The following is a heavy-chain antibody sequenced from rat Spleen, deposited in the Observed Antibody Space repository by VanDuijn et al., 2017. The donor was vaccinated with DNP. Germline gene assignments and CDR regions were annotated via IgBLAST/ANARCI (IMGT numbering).Heavy chain of an antibody. D-gene: IGHD1-4*01. J-gene: IGHJ2*01. CDR3: ARWTRYFDG. V-gene: IGHV3-3*01. CDR2: INGAGDI. Sequence: EVQLQESGPGLVKPSQSLSLTCSVTGYSITSNFRWSWIRKFPGNKLEWMGYINGAGDINYNPSLRSRISITRDTSKNQFFLQVNSVTTEDTATYYCARWTRYFDGWGQGVMVTVSS. CDR1: GYSITSNFR.